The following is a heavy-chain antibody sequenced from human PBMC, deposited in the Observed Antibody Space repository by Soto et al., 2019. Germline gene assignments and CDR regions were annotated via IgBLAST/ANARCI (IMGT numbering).Heavy chain of an antibody. CDR2: ISDSGDGT. D-gene: IGHD2-2*01. CDR1: GFTFSNYA. J-gene: IGHJ3*02. CDR3: ARGVLGYCSSTSCYPDAFDI. V-gene: IGHV3-23*01. Sequence: GGSLRLSCTVSGFTFSNYAMSWVRQAPRKGLEWVSSISDSGDGTYYADSVNGRFTISRDNSKNTLFLQMNSLRAEDTAVYYCARGVLGYCSSTSCYPDAFDIWGQGTMVTVSS.